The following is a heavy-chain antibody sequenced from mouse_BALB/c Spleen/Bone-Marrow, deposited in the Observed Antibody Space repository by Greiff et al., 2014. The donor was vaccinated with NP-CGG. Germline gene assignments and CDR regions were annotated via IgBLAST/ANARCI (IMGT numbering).Heavy chain of an antibody. CDR3: ARIYYGNFYAMDY. Sequence: VQLQQSGSVLVRPGASVKLSCKASGYTFTSSWMHWAKQRPGQGLGWIGEIHPNSGNTNYNEKFKGKATLTVDTSSSTAYVDLSSLTSEDSAVYYCARIYYGNFYAMDYWGQGTSVTVSS. D-gene: IGHD2-1*01. CDR1: GYTFTSSW. V-gene: IGHV1S130*01. J-gene: IGHJ4*01. CDR2: IHPNSGNT.